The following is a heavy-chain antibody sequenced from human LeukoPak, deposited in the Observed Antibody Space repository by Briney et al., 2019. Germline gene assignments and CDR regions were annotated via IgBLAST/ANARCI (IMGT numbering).Heavy chain of an antibody. D-gene: IGHD3-22*01. V-gene: IGHV1-2*06. J-gene: IGHJ4*02. CDR3: ARGGYYYDSSGYSDY. CDR2: INPNSGGT. CDR1: GYTFTVYY. Sequence: ASVKVSCKASGYTFTVYYMHWVRQAPGQGLEWMGRINPNSGGTNYAQKFQGRVTMTRDTSISTAYMELSRLRSDDTAVYYCARGGYYYDSSGYSDYWGQGTLVTVSS.